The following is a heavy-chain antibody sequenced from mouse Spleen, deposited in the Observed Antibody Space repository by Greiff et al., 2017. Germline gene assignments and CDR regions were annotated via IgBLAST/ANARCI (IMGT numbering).Heavy chain of an antibody. D-gene: IGHD1-1*01. V-gene: IGHV5-17*01. J-gene: IGHJ3*01. CDR1: GFTFSDYG. Sequence: DVKLQESGGGLVKPGGSLKLSCAASGFTFSDYGMHWVRQAPEKGLEWVAYISSGSSTIYYADTVKGRFTISRDNAKNTLFLQMTSLRSEDTAMYYCARSYYYGSSSFAYWGQGTLVTVSA. CDR2: ISSGSSTI. CDR3: ARSYYYGSSSFAY.